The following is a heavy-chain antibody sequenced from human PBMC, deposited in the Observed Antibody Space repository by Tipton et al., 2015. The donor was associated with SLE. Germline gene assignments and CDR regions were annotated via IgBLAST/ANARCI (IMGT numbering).Heavy chain of an antibody. CDR2: IYSSGRA. CDR3: ARGAKERITLVRVRPYYFDY. J-gene: IGHJ4*03. Sequence: TLSLTCTVSGGSISGSSYFRGWVRPPPGKGLEWIGTIYSSGRAYYNPSLNSRATMSIDTSKDQLSLKLSSLTAADTAVYYCARGAKERITLVRVRPYYFDYWGQGSLVTVSS. D-gene: IGHD3-10*01. V-gene: IGHV4-39*07. CDR1: GGSISGSSYF.